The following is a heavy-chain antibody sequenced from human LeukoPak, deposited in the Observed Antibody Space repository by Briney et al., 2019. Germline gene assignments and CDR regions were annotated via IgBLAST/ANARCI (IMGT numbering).Heavy chain of an antibody. CDR2: INHSGST. CDR3: ARSPPVGDFWSGYYYYYYYMDV. Sequence: SETLSLTCAVYGGSFSGYYWSWIRQPPGKGLEWIGEINHSGSTNYNPSLKSRVTISVDTSKNQFSLKLSSVTATDTAVYYCARSPPVGDFWSGYYYYYYYMDVWSKGTTVTVSS. J-gene: IGHJ6*03. CDR1: GGSFSGYY. D-gene: IGHD3-3*01. V-gene: IGHV4-34*01.